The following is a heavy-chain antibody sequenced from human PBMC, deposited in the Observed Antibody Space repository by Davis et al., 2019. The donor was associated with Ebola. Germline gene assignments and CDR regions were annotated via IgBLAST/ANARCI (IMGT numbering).Heavy chain of an antibody. D-gene: IGHD3-22*01. V-gene: IGHV3-30*03. Sequence: PGGSLRLSCAASGFTFSSYGMHWVRQAPGKGLEWVAVISYDGSNKYYADSVKGRFTISRDNSKNTLYLQMNSLRAEDTAVYYCARDYDEVVAAPYNWFDPWGQGTLVTVSS. CDR1: GFTFSSYG. J-gene: IGHJ5*02. CDR2: ISYDGSNK. CDR3: ARDYDEVVAAPYNWFDP.